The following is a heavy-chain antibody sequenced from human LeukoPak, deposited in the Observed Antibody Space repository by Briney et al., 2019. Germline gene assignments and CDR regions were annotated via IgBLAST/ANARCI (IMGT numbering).Heavy chain of an antibody. Sequence: PGGSLRLSCAASGFTFDDYAMHWVRQAPGKGLEWVSGISWNSGSIGYADSVKGRFTISRDNAKNSLYLQMNSLRAEDTALYYCAKDTNYYDGSGFDGYFDYWGQGTLVTVSS. D-gene: IGHD3-22*01. V-gene: IGHV3-9*01. CDR3: AKDTNYYDGSGFDGYFDY. J-gene: IGHJ4*02. CDR2: ISWNSGSI. CDR1: GFTFDDYA.